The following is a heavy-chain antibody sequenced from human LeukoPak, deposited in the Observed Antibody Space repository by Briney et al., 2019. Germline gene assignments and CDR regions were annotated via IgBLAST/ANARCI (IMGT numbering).Heavy chain of an antibody. Sequence: GGSLRLSCAASGFTSSSHGLHWVRQAPGKGVEWVAIIWYDGSNKYYADSAKGRFTISRDDSISTAYLQMKSLKTEDTALYYCTRDSGTYNWFDPWGQGTLVTVSS. CDR3: TRDSGTYNWFDP. CDR2: IWYDGSNK. J-gene: IGHJ5*02. V-gene: IGHV3-33*01. D-gene: IGHD1-26*01. CDR1: GFTSSSHG.